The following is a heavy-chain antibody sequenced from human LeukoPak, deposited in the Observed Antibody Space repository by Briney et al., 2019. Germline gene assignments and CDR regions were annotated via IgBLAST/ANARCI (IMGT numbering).Heavy chain of an antibody. V-gene: IGHV4-39*01. Sequence: SETLPLTCTVSGGSIGFTTYYWGWIRQPPGKGLEWIGSIYYSGSTHYNPSLTSRVTISVAPSKNQFSLNLRSLTAADTAVYYCARLFDYWGQGTLVTVSS. CDR2: IYYSGST. CDR1: GGSIGFTTYY. CDR3: ARLFDY. J-gene: IGHJ4*02.